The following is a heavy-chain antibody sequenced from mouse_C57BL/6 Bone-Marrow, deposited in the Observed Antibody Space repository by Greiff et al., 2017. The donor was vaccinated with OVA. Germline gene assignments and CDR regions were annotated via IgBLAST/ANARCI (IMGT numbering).Heavy chain of an antibody. CDR2: IYPGNSDT. CDR3: TRGGYYGNYGGSFDY. J-gene: IGHJ2*01. D-gene: IGHD2-1*01. Sequence: EVQLQQSGTVLARPGASVKMSCKTSGYTFTSYWMHWVKQRPGQGLEWIGAIYPGNSDTSDNQKFKGKAKLTAVTSASTAYMELSSRTNEDSAVYYCTRGGYYGNYGGSFDYWGQGTTLTVSS. CDR1: GYTFTSYW. V-gene: IGHV1-5*01.